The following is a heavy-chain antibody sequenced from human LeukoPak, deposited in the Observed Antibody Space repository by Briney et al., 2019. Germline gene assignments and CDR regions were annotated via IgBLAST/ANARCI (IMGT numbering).Heavy chain of an antibody. CDR2: ITGSGSGI. Sequence: GRSLRLSCAASGFTFSRHAVYWVRQAPGKGLEWVSTITGSGSGIYYADSVKGRFTISRDNSKNTMFMQMNSLRAEDTAVYYCVRSTKGAFDYWGQGTLVTVSS. V-gene: IGHV3-23*01. J-gene: IGHJ4*02. CDR3: VRSTKGAFDY. CDR1: GFTFSRHA.